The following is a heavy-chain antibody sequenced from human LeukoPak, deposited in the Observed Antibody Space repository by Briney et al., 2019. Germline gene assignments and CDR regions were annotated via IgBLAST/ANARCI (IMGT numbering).Heavy chain of an antibody. J-gene: IGHJ4*02. CDR2: ISSSGSTI. V-gene: IGHV3-48*03. D-gene: IGHD5-12*01. CDR1: GFTFSSYE. CDR3: ARFGFDYRLNYFDY. Sequence: GGSLRLSCAASGFTFSSYEMNWVRQAPGKGLEWVSYISSSGSTIYYADSVKGRYTISRDNAKNSLYLQMNSLRDEDTAVYYCARFGFDYRLNYFDYWGQGTLVTVSS.